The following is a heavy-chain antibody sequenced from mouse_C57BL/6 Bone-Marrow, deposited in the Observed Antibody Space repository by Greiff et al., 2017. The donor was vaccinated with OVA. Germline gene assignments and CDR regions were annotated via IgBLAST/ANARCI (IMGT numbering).Heavy chain of an antibody. V-gene: IGHV1-18*01. D-gene: IGHD1-1*01. CDR2: INPYNGDT. J-gene: IGHJ1*03. Sequence: EVQLQQSGPELVKPGASVKIPCKASGYTFTDFNMDWVKQSHGKSLEWIGDINPYNGDTIYNQKFKAKATLTVNKSSSTAYMELRSLTSEDTAVYCGARSTVRDFDVWGTGTTVTVSS. CDR1: GYTFTDFN. CDR3: ARSTVRDFDV.